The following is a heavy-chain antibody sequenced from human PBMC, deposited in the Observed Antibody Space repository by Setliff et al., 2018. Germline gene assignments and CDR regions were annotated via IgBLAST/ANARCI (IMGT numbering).Heavy chain of an antibody. J-gene: IGHJ5*02. CDR1: GGSFSNYA. CDR2: IIPIYGST. CDR3: ARDALYDSNDRNSYYGNWLDP. D-gene: IGHD3-22*01. V-gene: IGHV1-69*13. Sequence: ASVKVSCKAPGGSFSNYAIIWVRQAPGQGPEWMGGIIPIYGSTNNAEKFQGRVTFSADESMSTVYMELSSLTSADTALYYCARDALYDSNDRNSYYGNWLDPWGQGTLVTVSS.